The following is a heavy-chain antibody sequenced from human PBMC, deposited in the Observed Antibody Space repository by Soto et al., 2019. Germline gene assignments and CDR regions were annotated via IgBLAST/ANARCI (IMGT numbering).Heavy chain of an antibody. D-gene: IGHD3-10*01. CDR3: EIVVRGVSEANWFDP. V-gene: IGHV1-18*01. CDR1: GYTFTSYG. CDR2: ISAYNGNT. J-gene: IGHJ5*02. Sequence: QVQLVQSGAEVKKPGASVKVSCKASGYTFTSYGISWVRQAPGQGLEWMGWISAYNGNTNYAQKLQGRVTMTTDTSTSTAYMELRSLRSDATAVYYCEIVVRGVSEANWFDPWGQGTLVTVSS.